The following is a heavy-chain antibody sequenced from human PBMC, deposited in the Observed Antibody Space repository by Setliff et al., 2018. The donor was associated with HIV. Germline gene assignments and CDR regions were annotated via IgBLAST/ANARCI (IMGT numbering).Heavy chain of an antibody. CDR3: ARVDSGYDLAYYYYMDV. Sequence: PGESLKISCAASGFTFSNYNMNWVRQAPGKGLEWVSSISSSSYIYYADSVKGRFTISRDNAKNSLYLQMNSLRAEDTAVYYCARVDSGYDLAYYYYMDVWGKGTTVTVSS. D-gene: IGHD5-12*01. V-gene: IGHV3-21*01. CDR2: ISSSSYI. CDR1: GFTFSNYN. J-gene: IGHJ6*03.